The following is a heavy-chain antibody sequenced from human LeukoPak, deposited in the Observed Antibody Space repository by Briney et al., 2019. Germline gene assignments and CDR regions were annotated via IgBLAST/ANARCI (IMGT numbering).Heavy chain of an antibody. CDR3: AKDRGGYYGSGTSYYFYGMDV. Sequence: GGSLRLSCAASGFTFGQYAMRWVRQAPGRGLEWVAVISGDGDATHYVDSVKGRFSISRDQSRSSLHLQMDTLRTEDTALYYCAKDRGGYYGSGTSYYFYGMDVWGQGTTVIVSS. CDR1: GFTFGQYA. V-gene: IGHV3-43*02. J-gene: IGHJ6*02. CDR2: ISGDGDAT. D-gene: IGHD3-10*01.